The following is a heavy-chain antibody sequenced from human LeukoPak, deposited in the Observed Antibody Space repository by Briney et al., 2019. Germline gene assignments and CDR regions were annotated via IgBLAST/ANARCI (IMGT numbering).Heavy chain of an antibody. CDR3: ARAHGGPTYYYDSSGYYYYFDY. Sequence: PSETLSLTCTVSGGSISSYYWSWIRQPPGKGLEWIGYIYYSGSTNYNPSLKSRVTISVDTSKNQFSLKLSSVTAADTAVYYCARAHGGPTYYYDSSGYYYYFDYWGQGTLVTVSS. V-gene: IGHV4-59*01. CDR2: IYYSGST. CDR1: GGSISSYY. J-gene: IGHJ4*02. D-gene: IGHD3-22*01.